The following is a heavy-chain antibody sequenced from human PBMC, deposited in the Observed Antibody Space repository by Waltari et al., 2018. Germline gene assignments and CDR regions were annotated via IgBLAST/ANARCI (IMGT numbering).Heavy chain of an antibody. D-gene: IGHD2-2*01. CDR1: GYTFTSYS. J-gene: IGHJ4*02. CDR3: ARKYHLPDY. V-gene: IGHV1-3*01. Sequence: QVQLVQSGAEVKKPGASVNVSCKASGYTFTSYSIHWVRQAPGQRLEWMGWINAGNGNTKYSQKFQGRVTNTRDTSASTAYMELSSLTSEDTAVYYCARKYHLPDYWGQGTLVTVSS. CDR2: INAGNGNT.